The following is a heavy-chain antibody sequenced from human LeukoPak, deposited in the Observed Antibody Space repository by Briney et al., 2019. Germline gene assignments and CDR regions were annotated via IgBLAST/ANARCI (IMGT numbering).Heavy chain of an antibody. CDR1: GGSISRSSYY. CDR3: ARLEISMGIQLWGHWFDP. CDR2: IYYSGSP. V-gene: IGHV4-39*01. J-gene: IGHJ5*02. D-gene: IGHD5-18*01. Sequence: SETLSLTCTVSGGSISRSSYYWAWIRQPPGKGLEWIGSIYYSGSPCYNPSLKSRVSISVDTSKNQFSLNLSSVTAADTAVYYCARLEISMGIQLWGHWFDPWGQGTLVTVSS.